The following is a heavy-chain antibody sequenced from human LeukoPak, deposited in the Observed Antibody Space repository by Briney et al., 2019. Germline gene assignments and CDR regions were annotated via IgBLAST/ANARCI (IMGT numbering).Heavy chain of an antibody. D-gene: IGHD3-22*01. CDR2: INPSGGST. CDR1: GYTFTSYY. Sequence: PGASVKVSCKASGYTFTSYYMHWVRQAPGQGLEWMGIINPSGGSTSYAQEFQGRVTMTRDTSTSTVYMELSSLRSEDTAVYYCARVGDSSGYYRDAFDISGQGTMVTVSS. J-gene: IGHJ3*02. CDR3: ARVGDSSGYYRDAFDI. V-gene: IGHV1-46*01.